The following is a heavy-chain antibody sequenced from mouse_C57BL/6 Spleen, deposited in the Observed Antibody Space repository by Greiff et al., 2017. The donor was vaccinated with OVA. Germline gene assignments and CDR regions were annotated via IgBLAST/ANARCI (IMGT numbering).Heavy chain of an antibody. J-gene: IGHJ3*01. D-gene: IGHD2-4*01. V-gene: IGHV3-6*01. CDR2: ISYDGSN. Sequence: VQLKESGPGLVKPSQSLSLTCSVTGYSITSGYYWNWIRQFPGNKLEWMGYISYDGSNNYNPSLKNRISITRDTSKNQFFLKLNSVTTEDTATYYCARRDYDGRFAYWGQGTLVTVSA. CDR1: GYSITSGYY. CDR3: ARRDYDGRFAY.